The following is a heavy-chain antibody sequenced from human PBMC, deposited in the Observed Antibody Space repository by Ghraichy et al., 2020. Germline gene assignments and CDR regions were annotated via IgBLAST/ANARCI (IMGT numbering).Heavy chain of an antibody. V-gene: IGHV3-74*01. CDR2: IKSDGSHT. J-gene: IGHJ5*01. D-gene: IGHD4-23*01. Sequence: GGSLRLSCAASGFTFGSHWMHWVRQAPGKGLLWVSRIKSDGSHTDYADSVKGRYTISRDNAKNTLYLQMNSLRAEDTAVYYCARDPSTVVQSAYNWFDAWGPDTLFTVSS. CDR3: ARDPSTVVQSAYNWFDA. CDR1: GFTFGSHW.